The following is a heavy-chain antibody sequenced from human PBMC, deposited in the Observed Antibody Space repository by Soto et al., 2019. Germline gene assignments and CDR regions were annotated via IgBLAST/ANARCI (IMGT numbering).Heavy chain of an antibody. CDR2: MSYSGIT. Sequence: PSETLSLTCTVSGGSISSYYWSWIRQPPGKGLEWIGYMSYSGITKYNPSLKSRVIISMDSSKNQFSLNLTSVTAADTAVYYCATQGFGVLHGLVDVWGQGTTVTVSS. D-gene: IGHD3-10*01. J-gene: IGHJ6*02. CDR3: ATQGFGVLHGLVDV. CDR1: GGSISSYY. V-gene: IGHV4-59*08.